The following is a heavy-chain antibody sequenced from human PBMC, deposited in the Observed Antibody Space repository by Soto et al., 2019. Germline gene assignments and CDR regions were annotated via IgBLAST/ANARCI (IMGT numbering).Heavy chain of an antibody. D-gene: IGHD6-19*01. CDR3: AKDLWESGWSTAPDWFDP. Sequence: GGSLRLSCAASGFTFSSYAMSWVRQAPGKGLEWVSVISGSGGSRYYADSVKGRFTISRDNSKNTLYLQMNSLRAEDTAVYYCAKDLWESGWSTAPDWFDPWGQGTLVTVSS. CDR2: ISGSGGSR. V-gene: IGHV3-23*01. J-gene: IGHJ5*02. CDR1: GFTFSSYA.